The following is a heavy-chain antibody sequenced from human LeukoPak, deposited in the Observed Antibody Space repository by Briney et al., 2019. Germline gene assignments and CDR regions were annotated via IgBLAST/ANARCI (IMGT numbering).Heavy chain of an antibody. CDR1: GFTFSSYA. CDR3: AKFSSKSAYYDFWSGYLAYNWFDP. CDR2: ISGSGGST. J-gene: IGHJ5*02. D-gene: IGHD3-3*01. V-gene: IGHV3-23*01. Sequence: PGGSLRLSCAASGFTFSSYAMSWVRQAPGKGLEWVSAISGSGGSTYYADSVKGRFTISRDNSKNTLYLQMNSLRAEDTAVYYCAKFSSKSAYYDFWSGYLAYNWFDPWGQGTLVPSPQ.